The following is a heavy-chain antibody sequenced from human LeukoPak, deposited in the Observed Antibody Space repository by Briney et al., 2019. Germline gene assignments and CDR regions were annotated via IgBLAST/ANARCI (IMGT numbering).Heavy chain of an antibody. CDR2: IWYDGSEK. D-gene: IGHD6-19*01. CDR1: GFTFRTYG. Sequence: PGGSLRLSCAASGFTFRTYGMHWVRQAPGKGLEGAAVIWYDGSEKYYADSVKGRFTISRDNFKNTLYLQMDSLRVEDTAVYYCAKDLGSGWYYFDNWGQGTLATVSS. CDR3: AKDLGSGWYYFDN. V-gene: IGHV3-33*06. J-gene: IGHJ4*02.